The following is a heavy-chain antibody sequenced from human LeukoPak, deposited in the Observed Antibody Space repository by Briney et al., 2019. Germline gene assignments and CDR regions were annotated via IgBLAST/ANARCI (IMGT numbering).Heavy chain of an antibody. CDR2: IYTSGST. D-gene: IGHD2-2*01. V-gene: IGHV4-4*07. J-gene: IGHJ3*02. CDR3: ARWGCSSTSCYGSDAFDI. CDR1: GGSISSYY. Sequence: SETLSLTCTVSGGSISSYYWSWIRQPAGKGLEWIWRIYTSGSTNYNPSLKSRVTMSVDTSKNQFSLKLSSVTAADTAVYYCARWGCSSTSCYGSDAFDIWGQGTMVTVSS.